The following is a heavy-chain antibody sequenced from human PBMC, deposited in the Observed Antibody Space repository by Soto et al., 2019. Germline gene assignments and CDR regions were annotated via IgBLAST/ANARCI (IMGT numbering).Heavy chain of an antibody. Sequence: PGGSLRLSCAASGFTVTNAWMNWVRQAPGKGLEWVGRIKGKTDGGTTDFPAPVKGRFTISRDDSKNTLYLQMSSLKTEDTAMYYCTKEMRHSSGWYGAFDIWGQGIMVTVSS. CDR2: IKGKTDGGTT. D-gene: IGHD6-19*01. J-gene: IGHJ3*02. V-gene: IGHV3-15*01. CDR1: GFTVTNAW. CDR3: TKEMRHSSGWYGAFDI.